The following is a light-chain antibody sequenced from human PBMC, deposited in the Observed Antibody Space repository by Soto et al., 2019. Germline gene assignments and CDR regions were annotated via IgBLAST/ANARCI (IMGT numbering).Light chain of an antibody. CDR3: QQYGTSPRT. Sequence: EVVLTQSPGTLSLSPEERATISCRASQSVTDNYVAWYQQKRGKAPRLLIYGAASRATGIPDRFSGSGSGTDFTLTISRLEPEVFAVYYCQQYGTSPRTFGQGTKLEI. CDR2: GAA. V-gene: IGKV3-20*01. J-gene: IGKJ2*01. CDR1: QSVTDNY.